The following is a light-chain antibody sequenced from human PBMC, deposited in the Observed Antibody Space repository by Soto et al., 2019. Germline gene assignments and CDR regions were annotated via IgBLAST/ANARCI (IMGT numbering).Light chain of an antibody. CDR3: ATRDDTLSGSVV. J-gene: IGLJ2*01. V-gene: IGLV1-47*01. Sequence: QAVVTQPPSASGPPGQWVTISCSGSSSNIGSHSVYWYQQLPGMAPRLLFYRDVNRPSWVPDRMSASKSGTSASLAISGLRYEDEDCATRDDTLSGSVVFGGGTKLTVL. CDR2: RDV. CDR1: SSNIGSHS.